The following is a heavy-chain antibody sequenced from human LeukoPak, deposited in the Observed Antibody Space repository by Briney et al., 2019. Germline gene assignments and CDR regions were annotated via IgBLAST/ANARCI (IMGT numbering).Heavy chain of an antibody. D-gene: IGHD3-22*01. CDR1: GFTFSSYG. CDR3: AKDRDYYYDSSGYYYDFDY. J-gene: IGHJ4*02. Sequence: GGSLRLSCAASGFTFSSYGMHWVRQAPGKGLEWVAVISYDGSNKYYADSAKGRFTISRDNSKNTLYLQMNSLRAEDTAVYYCAKDRDYYYDSSGYYYDFDYWGQGTLVTVSS. CDR2: ISYDGSNK. V-gene: IGHV3-30*18.